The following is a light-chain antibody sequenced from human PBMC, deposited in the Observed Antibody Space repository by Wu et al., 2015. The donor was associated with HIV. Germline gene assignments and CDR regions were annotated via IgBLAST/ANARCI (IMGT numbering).Light chain of an antibody. J-gene: IGKJ1*01. V-gene: IGKV1-39*01. Sequence: DIQMTQSASSLSASVGDRVAVTCRASQRISTPLNWFQQKPGKAPKLLIYAASNLQGGVPSRFSGSGSGTDFTLTISSLQPEDSATYFCQQTYTTPVGPFGQGTKVE. CDR1: QRISTP. CDR2: AAS. CDR3: QQTYTTPVGP.